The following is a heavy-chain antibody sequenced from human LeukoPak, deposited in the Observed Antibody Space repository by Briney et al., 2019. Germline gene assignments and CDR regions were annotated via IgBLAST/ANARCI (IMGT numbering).Heavy chain of an antibody. CDR3: ATADRGAFDI. CDR1: GFTFSWDS. CDR2: ITRSSSTI. J-gene: IGHJ3*02. Sequence: GGSLRLSCAVSGFTFSWDSMNWVRQAPGKGLEWLSYITRSSSTIYYADSVKGRFTISRDNAKNSLYLQMNSLIVDDTAVYYCATADRGAFDIWGQGTMVIVSS. V-gene: IGHV3-48*01.